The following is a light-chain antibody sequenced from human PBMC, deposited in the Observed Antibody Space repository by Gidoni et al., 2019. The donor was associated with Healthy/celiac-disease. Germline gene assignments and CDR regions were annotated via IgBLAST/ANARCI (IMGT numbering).Light chain of an antibody. V-gene: IGLV2-14*01. Sequence: QSALTPPASVSGSPGQSITISCTGTSSDAGGYNYVSWYQQHPGKAPKLMIYEVSNRPSGVSNRFSGSKSGNTASLTISGLQAEDEADYYCSSYTSSSTWVFGGGTKLTVL. CDR1: SSDAGGYNY. J-gene: IGLJ3*02. CDR3: SSYTSSSTWV. CDR2: EVS.